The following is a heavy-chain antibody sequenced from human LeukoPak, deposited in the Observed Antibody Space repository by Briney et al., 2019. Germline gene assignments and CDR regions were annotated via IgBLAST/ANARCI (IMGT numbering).Heavy chain of an antibody. D-gene: IGHD4-23*01. CDR2: ISTSSSYI. V-gene: IGHV3-21*01. CDR3: ARDGDTVLTRGYYYYMDV. CDR1: GFTFSSYT. J-gene: IGHJ6*03. Sequence: GGSLRLSCAASGFTFSSYTMNWVRRAPGKGLEWVSFISTSSSYIYYADSVKGRFTISRDNAKNSLYLQMDSLRAEDTALYYCARDGDTVLTRGYYYYMDVWGKGTTVTVSS.